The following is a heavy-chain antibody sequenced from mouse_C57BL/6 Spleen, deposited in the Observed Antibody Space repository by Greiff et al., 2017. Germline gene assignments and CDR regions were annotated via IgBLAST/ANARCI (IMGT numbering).Heavy chain of an antibody. V-gene: IGHV3-6*01. D-gene: IGHD2-3*01. Sequence: ESGPGLVKPSQSLSLTCSVTGYSITSGYYWNWIRQFPGNKLEWMGYISYDGSNNYNPSLKNRISITRDTSKNQFFLKLNSVTTEDTATYYCAREAFYGGYYGFAYWGQGTLVTVSA. CDR2: ISYDGSN. CDR3: AREAFYGGYYGFAY. CDR1: GYSITSGYY. J-gene: IGHJ3*01.